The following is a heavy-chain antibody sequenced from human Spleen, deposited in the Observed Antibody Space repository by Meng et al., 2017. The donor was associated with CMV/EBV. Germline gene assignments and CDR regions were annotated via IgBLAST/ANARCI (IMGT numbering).Heavy chain of an antibody. D-gene: IGHD1-26*01. CDR2: IYYSGST. CDR1: GGSISSYY. Sequence: SETLSLTCTVSGGSISSYYWSWIRQPPGKGLEWIGYIYYSGSTNYNPSLKSRATISVDTSKNQFSLKLSSVTAADTAVYYCAREGGQYSGSSYYGMDVWGQGTTVTVSS. J-gene: IGHJ6*02. V-gene: IGHV4-59*01. CDR3: AREGGQYSGSSYYGMDV.